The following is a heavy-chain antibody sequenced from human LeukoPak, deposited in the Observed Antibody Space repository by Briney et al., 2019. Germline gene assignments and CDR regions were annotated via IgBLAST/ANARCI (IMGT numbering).Heavy chain of an antibody. CDR3: ARDHWNYVGFDY. J-gene: IGHJ4*02. D-gene: IGHD1-7*01. V-gene: IGHV3-30*04. CDR1: GFTFSSYA. Sequence: PGGSLRLSCAASGFTFSSYAMHWVRQAPGKGLEWVAVISYDGSKKYYADSVKGRFTISRDNSKNTLYLQMNSLRAEDTAVYYCARDHWNYVGFDYWGQGTLVTVSS. CDR2: ISYDGSKK.